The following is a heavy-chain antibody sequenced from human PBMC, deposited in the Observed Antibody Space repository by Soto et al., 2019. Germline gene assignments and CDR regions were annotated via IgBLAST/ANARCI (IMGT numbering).Heavy chain of an antibody. J-gene: IGHJ4*02. Sequence: EVQLVESGGGLVQPGGSLRLSCAASGFTLSNYWMHWARQAPGKGLVWVSRISSDGSSTNYADSVKGRFTISRAKAKNTLHLQMNSVRAKDMAVYYCARVPYCSSSSCYSYFDSWGQGTLVTVSS. CDR3: ARVPYCSSSSCYSYFDS. V-gene: IGHV3-74*01. D-gene: IGHD2-2*01. CDR1: GFTLSNYW. CDR2: ISSDGSST.